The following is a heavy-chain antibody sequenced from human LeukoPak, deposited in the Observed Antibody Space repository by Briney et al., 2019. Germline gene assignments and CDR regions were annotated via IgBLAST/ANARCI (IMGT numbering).Heavy chain of an antibody. V-gene: IGHV7-4-1*02. Sequence: GASVKVSCKASGYTSTSYAMNWVRQAPGQGLEWMGWINTNTGNPTYAQGFTGRFVFSLDTSVSTAYLQISSLKAEDTAVYYCARTIFTGYYSARDAFDIWGQGTMANVSS. CDR3: ARTIFTGYYSARDAFDI. CDR2: INTNTGNP. CDR1: GYTSTSYA. J-gene: IGHJ3*02. D-gene: IGHD3-9*01.